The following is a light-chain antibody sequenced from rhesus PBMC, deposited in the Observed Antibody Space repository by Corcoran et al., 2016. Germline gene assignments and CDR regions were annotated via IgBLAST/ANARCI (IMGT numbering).Light chain of an antibody. J-gene: IGKJ3*01. CDR1: QGISSY. CDR3: QQYNSAPFT. CDR2: YAS. V-gene: IGKV1-37*01. Sequence: DIQMTQSPSSLSASVGDTVTITCRASQGISSYLAWYQQKPGKAPKPLIYYASTLESGGPSRFRGSGTGTEFTLTISSLQPADFATYYCQQYNSAPFTFGPVTKLDIK.